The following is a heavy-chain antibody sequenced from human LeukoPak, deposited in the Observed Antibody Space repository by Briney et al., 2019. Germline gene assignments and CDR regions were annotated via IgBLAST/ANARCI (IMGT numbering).Heavy chain of an antibody. Sequence: GSLRLSCAASRFTFSSYGMHWVRQAPGKGLEWVAYIQYDGSNQQYADSVKGRFTVSRDNSKNTLNLQMNSLRPEDTAVYYCAKDVHRAYPNNYWGQGTLVTVSP. D-gene: IGHD3-16*01. CDR2: IQYDGSNQ. J-gene: IGHJ4*02. CDR1: RFTFSSYG. CDR3: AKDVHRAYPNNY. V-gene: IGHV3-30*02.